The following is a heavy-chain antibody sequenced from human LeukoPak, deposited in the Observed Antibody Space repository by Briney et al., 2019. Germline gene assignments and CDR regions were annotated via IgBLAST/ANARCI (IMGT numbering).Heavy chain of an antibody. V-gene: IGHV3-30*02. CDR2: IRYDGSNK. D-gene: IGHD3-10*01. J-gene: IGHJ6*03. CDR1: GFTFSSYG. CDR3: AKRGRGSGSTLYYYYYMDV. Sequence: GGSLRPSCAASGFTFSSYGMHWVRQAPGKGLEWVAFIRYDGSNKYYADSVKGRFTISRDNSKNTLYLQMNSLRAEDTAVYYCAKRGRGSGSTLYYYYYMDVWGKGTTVTVSS.